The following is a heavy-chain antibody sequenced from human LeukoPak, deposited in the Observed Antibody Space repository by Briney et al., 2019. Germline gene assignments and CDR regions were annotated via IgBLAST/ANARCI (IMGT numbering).Heavy chain of an antibody. V-gene: IGHV3-7*01. CDR3: ARERGHLDY. CDR1: GFTFSGYW. D-gene: IGHD6-25*01. Sequence: GGSLRLSCAASGFTFSGYWMTWVRQGPGKGLEWVANIKQDGSEKSYVDSVKGRFTISRDNSKNTLYLQMNSLRAEDTAVYYCARERGHLDYWGQGTLVTVSS. J-gene: IGHJ4*02. CDR2: IKQDGSEK.